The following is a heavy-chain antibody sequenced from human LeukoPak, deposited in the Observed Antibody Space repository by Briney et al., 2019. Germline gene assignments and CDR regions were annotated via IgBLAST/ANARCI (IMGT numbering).Heavy chain of an antibody. CDR2: ISYDGSNK. CDR1: GFTFSSYA. CDR3: ARDLRYYDSSGYPNAPPPGTSNDI. D-gene: IGHD3-22*01. J-gene: IGHJ3*02. Sequence: TGGSLRLSCAASGFTFSSYAMHWVRQAPGKGLEWVAVISYDGSNKYYADSVKGRFTISRDNSKNTLYLQMNSLRAEDTAVYYCARDLRYYDSSGYPNAPPPGTSNDIWGQGTMVTVSS. V-gene: IGHV3-30-3*01.